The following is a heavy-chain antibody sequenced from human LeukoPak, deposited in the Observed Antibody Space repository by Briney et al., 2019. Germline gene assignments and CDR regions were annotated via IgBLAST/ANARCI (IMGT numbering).Heavy chain of an antibody. CDR3: AKXVXGNYCSXXX. D-gene: IGHD1-26*01. Sequence: QTGGSLRLSCAASGFTFSTYAMSWVRQAPGKGLEWVSGISGSGDNTYYADSAKGRFTISRDNSKNTVYMQMNSLRAEDTAVYYXAKXVXGNYCSXXXWGQXXXXTVX. J-gene: IGHJ3*01. CDR1: GFTFSTYA. CDR2: ISGSGDNT. V-gene: IGHV3-23*01.